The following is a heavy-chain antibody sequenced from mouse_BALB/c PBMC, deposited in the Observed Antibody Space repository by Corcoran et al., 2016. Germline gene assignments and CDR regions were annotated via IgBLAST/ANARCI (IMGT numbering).Heavy chain of an antibody. CDR1: GYSFPGYY. V-gene: IGHV1-26*01. Sequence: EVQLQQSVPELVKPGASVKISCKASGYSFPGYYMHWVKQSHVKSLEWIGRINPYNGATSYNQNFKDKASLTVDKSSSTAYMELHSLTSEDSAVYYCARSLYGNGAMDYWGQGTSVTVSS. J-gene: IGHJ4*01. CDR2: INPYNGAT. D-gene: IGHD2-1*01. CDR3: ARSLYGNGAMDY.